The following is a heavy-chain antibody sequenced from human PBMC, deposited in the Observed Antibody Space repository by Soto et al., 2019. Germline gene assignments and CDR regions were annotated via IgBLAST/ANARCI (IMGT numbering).Heavy chain of an antibody. CDR3: ARESCSGGSCYQKGGDYYYCYYMDV. J-gene: IGHJ6*03. CDR1: GGSISSYY. Sequence: SETLSLTCTVSGGSISSYYWSWIRQPPGKGLEWIGYIYYSGSTNYNPSLKSRVTISVDTSKNQFSLKLSSVTAADTAVYYCARESCSGGSCYQKGGDYYYCYYMDVWGKGTTVTVSS. D-gene: IGHD2-15*01. CDR2: IYYSGST. V-gene: IGHV4-59*01.